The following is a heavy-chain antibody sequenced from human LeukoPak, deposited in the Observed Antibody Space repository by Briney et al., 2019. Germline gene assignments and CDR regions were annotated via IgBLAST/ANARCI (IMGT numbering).Heavy chain of an antibody. D-gene: IGHD6-13*01. J-gene: IGHJ6*03. Sequence: GGSLRLSCAASGFTVSSNYMSWVRQAPGKGLEWVSVIYSGGSTYYADSVKGRFTISRDNSKNSLYLQMNSLRAEDTAVYYCARAGAGYSSSWYPGDYYYYYMDVWGKGTTVTVSS. CDR2: IYSGGST. CDR1: GFTVSSNY. CDR3: ARAGAGYSSSWYPGDYYYYYMDV. V-gene: IGHV3-66*01.